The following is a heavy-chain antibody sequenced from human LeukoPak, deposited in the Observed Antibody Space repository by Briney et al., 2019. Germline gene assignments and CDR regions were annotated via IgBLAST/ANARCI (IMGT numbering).Heavy chain of an antibody. CDR1: GGSISSSTYH. CDR2: IYYSGTT. D-gene: IGHD6-13*01. J-gene: IGHJ5*02. CDR3: ARVAAARTRWFDP. Sequence: SETLSLTCTVSGGSISSSTYHWGWIRQPPGKGLEGIGSIYYSGTTYYNPSLKSRVTISVDTSKNQFSLKLSSVIAADTAVYYCARVAAARTRWFDPWGQGTLVTVSS. V-gene: IGHV4-39*01.